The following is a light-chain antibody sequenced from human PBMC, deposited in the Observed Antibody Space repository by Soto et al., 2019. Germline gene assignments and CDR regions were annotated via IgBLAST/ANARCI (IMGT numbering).Light chain of an antibody. CDR3: QQRSNWL. Sequence: ENVLTQSPATLSLSPGERATLYCRASQSVSNYVAWYQQKPGQAPRLLIYDASNRATGIPARFSGSGSGTDFTLTISRLEPEDFAVYYCQQRSNWLFGPGTKVDI. V-gene: IGKV3-11*01. CDR1: QSVSNY. CDR2: DAS. J-gene: IGKJ3*01.